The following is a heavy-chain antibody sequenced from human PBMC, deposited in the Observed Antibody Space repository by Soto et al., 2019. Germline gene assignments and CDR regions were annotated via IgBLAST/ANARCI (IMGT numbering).Heavy chain of an antibody. D-gene: IGHD5-12*01. Sequence: SQTLSLTCTVSGGSISSSSYYWGWIRQPPGKGLEWIGSIYYSGSTYYNPSLKGRVTISVDTSKNQFSLKLSSVTAADTAVYYCARDSSEMATNFFFDYRGQGTPVTVSS. CDR3: ARDSSEMATNFFFDY. CDR1: GGSISSSSYY. J-gene: IGHJ4*02. V-gene: IGHV4-39*02. CDR2: IYYSGST.